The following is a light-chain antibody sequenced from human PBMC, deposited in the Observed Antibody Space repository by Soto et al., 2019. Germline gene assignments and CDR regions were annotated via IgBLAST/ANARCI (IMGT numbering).Light chain of an antibody. CDR2: AAS. V-gene: IGKV1-6*01. J-gene: IGKJ1*01. CDR3: LQDYNYPWT. Sequence: AIQMTQSPSSLSASVGDRVTITCRASQGISNDLGWYQQKPGKAPKLLIYAASTLQSGVPSRFSCSGSGTGFTLTISSLQPEDCATYYCLQDYNYPWTFGQGTKVDIK. CDR1: QGISND.